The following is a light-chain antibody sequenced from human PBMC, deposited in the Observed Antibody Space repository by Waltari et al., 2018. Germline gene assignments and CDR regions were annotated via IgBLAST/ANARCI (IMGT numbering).Light chain of an antibody. Sequence: DIVMTQSPDSLAVSLGARATIPCKSSQTVLYSSDNNNYLAWYQQKLGQPPKLLIYWASTRASGVPDRFSGSGSGTDFTLTISSLQAEDVAVYYCQQYYDTPRTFGQGTRVEIK. CDR1: QTVLYSSDNNNY. CDR2: WAS. V-gene: IGKV4-1*01. J-gene: IGKJ1*01. CDR3: QQYYDTPRT.